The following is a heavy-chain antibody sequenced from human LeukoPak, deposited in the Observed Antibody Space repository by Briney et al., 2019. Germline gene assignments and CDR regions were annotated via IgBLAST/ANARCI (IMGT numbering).Heavy chain of an antibody. J-gene: IGHJ3*02. D-gene: IGHD3-10*01. CDR2: ISSSGSTI. CDR1: GFTFSSYE. Sequence: PGGSLRLSCAASGFTFSSYEMNWVRQAPGKGLEWVSYISSSGSTIYYADSVKGRFTISRDNAKNSLYLQMNSLRAEDTAVYYCAKDHGLWFGELFNAFDIWGQGTMVTVSS. V-gene: IGHV3-48*03. CDR3: AKDHGLWFGELFNAFDI.